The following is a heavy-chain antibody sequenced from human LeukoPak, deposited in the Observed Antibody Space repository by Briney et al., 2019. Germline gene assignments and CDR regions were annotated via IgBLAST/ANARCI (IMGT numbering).Heavy chain of an antibody. CDR3: AKDQKIYSSGWYDY. D-gene: IGHD6-19*01. CDR1: GFTFSSYG. CDR2: ISWDGGST. Sequence: GGSLRLSCAASGFTFSSYGMSWVRQAPGKGLEWVSLISWDGGSTYYADSVKGRFTISRDNSKNSLYLQMNSLRAEDTALYYCAKDQKIYSSGWYDYWGQGTLVTVSS. V-gene: IGHV3-43D*03. J-gene: IGHJ4*02.